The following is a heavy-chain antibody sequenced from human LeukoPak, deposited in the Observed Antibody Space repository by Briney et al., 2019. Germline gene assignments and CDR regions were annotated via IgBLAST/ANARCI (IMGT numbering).Heavy chain of an antibody. CDR1: GGSINSHY. CDR3: AGSYYDFWSSFYSDF. J-gene: IGHJ4*02. V-gene: IGHV4-59*07. Sequence: SVTLSLTCTVSGGSINSHYWSWIRQPPGKGLQWIGFISYSGSTSYNPSLMNRVTISVDTSKNQFSLQLTSVTAADTAVYFCAGSYYDFWSSFYSDFWGQGALVTVSS. CDR2: ISYSGST. D-gene: IGHD3-3*01.